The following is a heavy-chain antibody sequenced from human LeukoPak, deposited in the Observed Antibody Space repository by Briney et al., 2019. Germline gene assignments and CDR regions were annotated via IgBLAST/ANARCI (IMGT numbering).Heavy chain of an antibody. D-gene: IGHD3-9*01. CDR1: GGSFSSYY. CDR3: ARDKDYYDTLTGLDYYYMDV. CDR2: IYTSGST. Sequence: SETLSLTCAVYGGSFSSYYWSWIRQPAGKGLEWIGRIYTSGSTNYNPSLKSRVTMSVDTSKNQFSLKLSSVTAADTAVYYCARDKDYYDTLTGLDYYYMDVWGKGTTVTISS. J-gene: IGHJ6*03. V-gene: IGHV4-4*07.